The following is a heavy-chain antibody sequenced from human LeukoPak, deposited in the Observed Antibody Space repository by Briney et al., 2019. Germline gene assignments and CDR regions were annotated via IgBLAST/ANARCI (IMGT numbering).Heavy chain of an antibody. V-gene: IGHV4-39*01. CDR2: IYYSGST. D-gene: IGHD1-26*01. CDR1: GGSISSSSYY. Sequence: PSETLSLTCTVSGGSISSSSYYWGWIRQPPGKGLEWIGSIYYSGSTNYNPSLKSRVTISIDTSKNQFSLKLNSVTAADTAVYYCVRHGGGGESYPRVFDLWGRGTRVTVSS. CDR3: VRHGGGGESYPRVFDL. J-gene: IGHJ4*02.